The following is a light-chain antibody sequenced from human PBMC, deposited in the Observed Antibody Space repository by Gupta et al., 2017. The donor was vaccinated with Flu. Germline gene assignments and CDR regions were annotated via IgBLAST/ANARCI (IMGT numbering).Light chain of an antibody. CDR2: YNN. CDR1: SSNIESKT. J-gene: IGLJ2*01. V-gene: IGLV1-44*01. Sequence: QSVLTQPPSASGTPGQRVTISCSGSSSNIESKTVNWYQQLPGTAPKLLIYYNNERPSGVPDRFSGSKSGTSASLAISGLQSEDEADYYCAAWDASLNGVLFGGGTSLTVL. CDR3: AAWDASLNGVL.